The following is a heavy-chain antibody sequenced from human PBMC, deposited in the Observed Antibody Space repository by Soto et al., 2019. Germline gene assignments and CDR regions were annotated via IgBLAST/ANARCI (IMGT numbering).Heavy chain of an antibody. CDR1: GFTFSSYA. CDR2: ISGSGGST. Sequence: EVQLLESGGGLVQPGGSLRLSCAASGFTFSSYALSWARQAPGKGLEWVSGISGSGGSTYYADSVKGRFTISRDDSKNTLHLQMNSLRAEDTAVYYCALGWYFDLWGRGTLVSVSS. D-gene: IGHD7-27*01. CDR3: ALGWYFDL. J-gene: IGHJ2*01. V-gene: IGHV3-23*01.